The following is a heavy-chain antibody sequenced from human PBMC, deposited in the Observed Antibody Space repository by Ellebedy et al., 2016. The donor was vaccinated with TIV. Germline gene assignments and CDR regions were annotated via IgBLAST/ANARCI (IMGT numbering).Heavy chain of an antibody. CDR2: INQDGSEI. D-gene: IGHD5/OR15-5a*01. J-gene: IGHJ4*02. Sequence: GESLKISXAASGFTFSSYWMHWVRQAPGKGLEWVANINQDGSEIHYVDSVKGRFTISRDNAENSLYLQMNSLRAQDTAVHFCARGDGRGHNVSEGWGQGTLVTVSS. CDR3: ARGDGRGHNVSEG. CDR1: GFTFSSYW. V-gene: IGHV3-7*01.